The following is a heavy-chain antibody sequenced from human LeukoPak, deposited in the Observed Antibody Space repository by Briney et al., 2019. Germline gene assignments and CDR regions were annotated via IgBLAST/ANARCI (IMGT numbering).Heavy chain of an antibody. J-gene: IGHJ4*02. CDR3: ARDRIYGSGSDHFDY. D-gene: IGHD3-10*01. CDR1: GGSITSSSYY. V-gene: IGHV4-39*02. Sequence: SETLSLTCTVSGGSITSSSYYWGWIRQPPGKGLEWIGTVYYIGSTYYNPSLKSRVTISVDASKNQFSLKLSSVTAADTAVYYCARDRIYGSGSDHFDYWGQGTLVTVSS. CDR2: VYYIGST.